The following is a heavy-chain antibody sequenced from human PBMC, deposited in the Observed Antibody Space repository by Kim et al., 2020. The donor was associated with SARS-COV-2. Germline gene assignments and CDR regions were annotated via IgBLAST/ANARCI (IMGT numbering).Heavy chain of an antibody. CDR3: AREGSGSYNWFDP. J-gene: IGHJ5*02. CDR2: INGGNGNT. V-gene: IGHV1-3*01. D-gene: IGHD3-10*01. Sequence: ASVKVSCKASGYTFETFSLYWVRQVPGQRFEWMGWINGGNGNTRYSQNFQGRVTITRDTSASTSYMELSSLTSKDTAVYYCAREGSGSYNWFDPWGQGTLVTVSS. CDR1: GYTFETFS.